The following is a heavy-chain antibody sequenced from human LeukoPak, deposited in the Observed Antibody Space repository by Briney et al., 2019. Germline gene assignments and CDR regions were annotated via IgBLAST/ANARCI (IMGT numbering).Heavy chain of an antibody. Sequence: AGGSLRLSCAASGFTFSTYWMSWVRQPPGKGLELVASINLDGSGKYYVDSVKGRFTISRDDAKNSLYLQMNSLRAEDAAVYYCASSSGLASIWVVWGQGTLVTVSS. CDR2: INLDGSGK. CDR3: ASSSGLASIWVV. J-gene: IGHJ4*02. D-gene: IGHD1-26*01. V-gene: IGHV3-7*01. CDR1: GFTFSTYW.